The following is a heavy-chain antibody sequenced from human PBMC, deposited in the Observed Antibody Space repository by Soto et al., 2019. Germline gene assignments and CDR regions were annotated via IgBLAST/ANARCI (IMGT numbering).Heavy chain of an antibody. CDR3: ARDVDVLTTPTGDY. V-gene: IGHV1-18*04. Sequence: QVQLVQSGAEVKKPGASVKVSCKASGYTFTTYGISWVRQAPGQGLEWMGWISAYNGDTNYAQHLQGRVTMTTDTSANTAYMELRSLRSDDTAVYYCARDVDVLTTPTGDYWGQGTLVPVSS. CDR2: ISAYNGDT. J-gene: IGHJ4*02. D-gene: IGHD5-12*01. CDR1: GYTFTTYG.